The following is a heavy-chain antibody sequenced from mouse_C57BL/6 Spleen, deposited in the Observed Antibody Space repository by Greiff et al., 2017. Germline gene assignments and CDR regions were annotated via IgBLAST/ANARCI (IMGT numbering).Heavy chain of an antibody. CDR2: IDPSDSYT. CDR1: GYTFTSYW. D-gene: IGHD1-1*01. CDR3: ERTHYGSSYWYFDV. J-gene: IGHJ1*03. V-gene: IGHV1-69*01. Sequence: QVQLKQPGAELVMPGASVKLSCKASGYTFTSYWMHWVKQRPGQGLEWIGEIDPSDSYTNYNQKFKGKSTLTVDKSSSTAYMQLSSLTSEDSAVYYCERTHYGSSYWYFDVWGTGTTVTVSS.